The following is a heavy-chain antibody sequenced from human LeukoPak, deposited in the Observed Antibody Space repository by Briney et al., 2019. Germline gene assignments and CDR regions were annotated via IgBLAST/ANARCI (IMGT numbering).Heavy chain of an antibody. CDR3: VSVWGVPAATNWFDP. CDR2: IYYSGST. CDR1: GGSISSSSYY. J-gene: IGHJ5*02. V-gene: IGHV4-39*01. D-gene: IGHD2-2*01. Sequence: PSETLSLTCTVSGGSISSSSYYWGWIRQPPGKGLEWIGSIYYSGSTYYNPSLKSRVTISVDTSKNQFSLKLSSVTAADTAVYYCVSVWGVPAATNWFDPWGQGTLVTVSS.